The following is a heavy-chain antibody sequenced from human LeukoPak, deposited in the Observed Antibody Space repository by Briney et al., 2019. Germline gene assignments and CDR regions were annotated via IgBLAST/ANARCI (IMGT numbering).Heavy chain of an antibody. CDR1: GYTFTSYG. V-gene: IGHV1-18*01. CDR2: ISAYNGNT. D-gene: IGHD3-9*01. Sequence: GASVKVSCKASGYTFTSYGISWERQAPGQGLEWMGWISAYNGNTNYAQKLQGRVTMTTDTSTSTAYMELRSLRSDDTAVYYCARTIDYDILTGYYVNWFDPWGQGTLVTVSS. CDR3: ARTIDYDILTGYYVNWFDP. J-gene: IGHJ5*02.